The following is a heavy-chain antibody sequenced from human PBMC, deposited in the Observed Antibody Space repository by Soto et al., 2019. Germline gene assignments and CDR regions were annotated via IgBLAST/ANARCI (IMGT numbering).Heavy chain of an antibody. CDR3: ARDQGYCSGGSCYVAGY. J-gene: IGHJ4*01. D-gene: IGHD2-15*01. CDR2: INSDGSST. CDR1: GFTFSSYW. Sequence: PGGSLRLSCAASGFTFSSYWMHWVRQAPGKGLVWVSRINSDGSSTGYADSVMGRFTISRDNAKNTLYLQMNSLRAEDTAVYYCARDQGYCSGGSCYVAGYWGHGTLVTVPS. V-gene: IGHV3-74*01.